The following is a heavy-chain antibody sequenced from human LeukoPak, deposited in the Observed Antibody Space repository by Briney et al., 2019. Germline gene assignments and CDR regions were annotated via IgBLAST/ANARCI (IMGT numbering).Heavy chain of an antibody. CDR1: GGTFSSYA. D-gene: IGHD3-22*01. CDR2: IIPIFGTA. J-gene: IGHJ4*02. Sequence: SVKVSCKASGGTFSSYAISWVRQAPGQGLEWMGGIIPIFGTANYAQKFQGRVTITTDESMSTAYMELSSLRSEDTAVYYCATGSGMSYYYDSSGYSFDYWGQGTLVTVSS. V-gene: IGHV1-69*05. CDR3: ATGSGMSYYYDSSGYSFDY.